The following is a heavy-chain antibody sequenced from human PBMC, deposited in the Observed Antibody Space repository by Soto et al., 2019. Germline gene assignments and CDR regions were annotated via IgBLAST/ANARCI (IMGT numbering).Heavy chain of an antibody. CDR3: ARGLRGYSGYDFPYFDY. CDR1: GGSISSYY. D-gene: IGHD5-12*01. V-gene: IGHV4-59*01. Sequence: TSETLSLTCTVSGGSISSYYWSWIRQPPGKGLEWIGYIYYSGSTNYNPSLKSRVTISVDTSKNQFSLKLSSVTAADTAVYYCARGLRGYSGYDFPYFDYWGQGTLVTVSS. CDR2: IYYSGST. J-gene: IGHJ4*02.